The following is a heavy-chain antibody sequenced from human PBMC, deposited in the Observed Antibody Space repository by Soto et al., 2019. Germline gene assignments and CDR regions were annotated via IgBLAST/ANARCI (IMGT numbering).Heavy chain of an antibody. J-gene: IGHJ5*02. CDR2: IIPIFGTA. V-gene: IGHV1-69*13. CDR1: GGTFSSYA. Sequence: SVKVSCKASGGTFSSYAISWVRQAPGQGLEWMGGIIPIFGTANYAQKFQGRVTITADESTSTAYMELSSLRSEDTAVYYGASRELLGIFDPWGQGTLVTVSS. CDR3: ASRELLGIFDP. D-gene: IGHD1-26*01.